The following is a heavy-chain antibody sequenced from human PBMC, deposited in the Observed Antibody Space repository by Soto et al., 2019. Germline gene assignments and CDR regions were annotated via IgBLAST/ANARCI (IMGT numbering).Heavy chain of an antibody. D-gene: IGHD2-15*01. V-gene: IGHV3-33*01. CDR3: ARGKKVVAATPDDYYYYYYMDV. J-gene: IGHJ6*03. CDR1: GFTFSSFG. Sequence: PGGSLRLSCAASGFTFSSFGMHWVRQAPGKGLEWVAVIWYDGSNKYYADSVKGRFTISRDNSKNTLYLQMNSLRAEDTAVYYCARGKKVVAATPDDYYYYYYMDVWGKGTTVTVSS. CDR2: IWYDGSNK.